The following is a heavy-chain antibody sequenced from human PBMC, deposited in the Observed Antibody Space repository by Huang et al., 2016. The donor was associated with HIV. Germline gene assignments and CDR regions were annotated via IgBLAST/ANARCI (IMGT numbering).Heavy chain of an antibody. V-gene: IGHV4-59*11. J-gene: IGHJ2*01. Sequence: QVQLQESGPGLVKPSETLSLSCTVSGGSIRSHHWSWIRQPPGKGLEWIATIPDPGMTNYNPSLKSRVAMSRDTSKNNFSLKLTSVTAADTAVYYCARSPQIYQTSGLAHYYFDFWGRGTLVTVSS. CDR2: IPDPGMT. CDR1: GGSIRSHH. D-gene: IGHD6-19*01. CDR3: ARSPQIYQTSGLAHYYFDF.